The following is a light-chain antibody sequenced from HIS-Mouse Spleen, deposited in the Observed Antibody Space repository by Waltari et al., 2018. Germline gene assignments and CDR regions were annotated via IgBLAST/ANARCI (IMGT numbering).Light chain of an antibody. J-gene: IGKJ3*01. Sequence: ILMPQSPDSVPVTLGERATLNCKSSQSVLYSSNNKNYVAWHQQKPGQPPKLLIYWSSTRKSGVPDRSGGNESGTDVNLTISSVQAEDVSVFYCQHYYITPCTLGPGTKVDI. CDR2: WSS. CDR3: QHYYITPCT. CDR1: QSVLYSSNNKNY. V-gene: IGKV4-1*01.